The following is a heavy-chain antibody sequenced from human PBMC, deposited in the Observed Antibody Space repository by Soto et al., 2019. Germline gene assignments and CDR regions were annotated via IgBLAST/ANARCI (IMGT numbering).Heavy chain of an antibody. J-gene: IGHJ3*02. CDR3: ASAGSREINRCALEI. CDR2: VTPIYGTP. CDR1: RGALSSYA. Sequence: QVQLVQSGAEVKQPGSSVKVSCKASRGALSSYAITWVRQAPGQGLDWMGRVTPIYGTPNYAQEFQGRLTLTVDASKSTAYFDLSGVRSADTSVYFSASAGSREINRCALEIWGQWTVVTVSP. V-gene: IGHV1-69*18.